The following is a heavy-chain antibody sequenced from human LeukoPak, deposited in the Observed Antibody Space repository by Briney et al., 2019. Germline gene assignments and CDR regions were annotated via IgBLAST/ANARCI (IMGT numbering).Heavy chain of an antibody. V-gene: IGHV1-69*13. CDR3: ARSPTVTNDNFDY. CDR1: GGTFSSYA. J-gene: IGHJ4*02. Sequence: SVKVSCKASGGTFSSYAISWVRQAPGQGLEWMGGIIPIFGAANYAQKFQGRVTITADESTSTAYMELSSLRSEDTAVYYCARSPTVTNDNFDYWGQGTLVTVSS. D-gene: IGHD4-17*01. CDR2: IIPIFGAA.